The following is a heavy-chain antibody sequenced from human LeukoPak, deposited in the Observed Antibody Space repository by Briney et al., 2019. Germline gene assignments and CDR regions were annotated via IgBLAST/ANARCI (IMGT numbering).Heavy chain of an antibody. CDR2: INPNSGGA. CDR3: AMVAAPRAAFDI. Sequence: GASVRVSCKPSRYTFAGYYVHWVRQAPGQGLEWMGWINPNSGGASYTQTFQGRVNLTRDTSIRTAYMELSRLRSDDTAVYYCAMVAAPRAAFDIWGQGTMVTV. CDR1: RYTFAGYY. J-gene: IGHJ3*02. V-gene: IGHV1-2*02. D-gene: IGHD2-15*01.